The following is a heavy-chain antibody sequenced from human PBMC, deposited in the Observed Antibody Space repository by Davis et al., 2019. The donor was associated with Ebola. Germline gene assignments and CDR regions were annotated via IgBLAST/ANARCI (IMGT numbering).Heavy chain of an antibody. V-gene: IGHV3-30-3*01. CDR2: ISYDGNNK. J-gene: IGHJ4*02. D-gene: IGHD3-10*01. CDR3: ARCSSGSYWGGSLVFDY. CDR1: GFTFNTYA. Sequence: GESLKISCAASGFTFNTYAMHSVRQAPGKGLDWVAVISYDGNNKYYAVSVQGRFTISRANSKHTVYLQMNSLRAEDTAVFYCARCSSGSYWGGSLVFDYWGQGTLVTVSS.